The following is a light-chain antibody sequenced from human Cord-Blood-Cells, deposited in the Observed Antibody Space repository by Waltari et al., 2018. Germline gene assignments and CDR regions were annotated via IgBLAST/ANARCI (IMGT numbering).Light chain of an antibody. CDR2: DAS. CDR1: QSVSSY. CDR3: QQRSNWPLT. Sequence: DIVLTLSPATLSLSPGERDTLSCKASQSVSSYLAWYQQKPGQAPRLLIYDASNRATGIPARFSGSGSGTDFTLTISSLEPEDFAVYYCQQRSNWPLTFGGGTKVEIK. J-gene: IGKJ4*01. V-gene: IGKV3-11*01.